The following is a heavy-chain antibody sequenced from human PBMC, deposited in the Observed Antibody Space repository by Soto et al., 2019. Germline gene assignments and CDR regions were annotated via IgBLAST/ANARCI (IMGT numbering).Heavy chain of an antibody. D-gene: IGHD1-7*01. V-gene: IGHV4-31*03. CDR1: GGSISSGGYY. J-gene: IGHJ4*02. CDR3: ARGVTGTNYFDY. Sequence: SETLSLTCTVSGGSISSGGYYWSWIRQHPGKGLEWIGNIYYSGSTYYNPSLKSRVTISLDTSKNQFSLKLSSVNAADTDVYYCARGVTGTNYFDYWGQGILVTVSS. CDR2: IYYSGST.